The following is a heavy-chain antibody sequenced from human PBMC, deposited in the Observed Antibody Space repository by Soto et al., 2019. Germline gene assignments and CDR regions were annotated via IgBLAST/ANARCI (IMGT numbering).Heavy chain of an antibody. CDR2: IYNSGNT. CDR3: ARGSDGVWNWFDP. J-gene: IGHJ5*02. D-gene: IGHD2-21*02. CDR1: GGSISGGFYS. Sequence: TLSLTCAVSGGSISGGFYSWSWIRQPPGQGLEWIGYIYNSGNTYYNPSLMSRVTISVDRSQNHFSLKLTSVTAADTAVYYCARGSDGVWNWFDPWGQGTQVTVSS. V-gene: IGHV4-30-2*01.